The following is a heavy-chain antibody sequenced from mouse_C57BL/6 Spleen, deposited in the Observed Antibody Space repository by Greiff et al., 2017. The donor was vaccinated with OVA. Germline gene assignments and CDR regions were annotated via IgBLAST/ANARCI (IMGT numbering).Heavy chain of an antibody. J-gene: IGHJ3*01. CDR3: AKGLGFAY. CDR2: IYPGDGDT. CDR1: GYAFSSSW. V-gene: IGHV1-82*01. Sequence: LQESGPELVKPGASVKISCKASGYAFSSSWMNWVKQRPGKGLEWIGRIYPGDGDTNYNGKFKGKATLTADKSSSTAYMQLSSLTSEDSAVYFCAKGLGFAYWGQGTLVTVSA. D-gene: IGHD2-4*01.